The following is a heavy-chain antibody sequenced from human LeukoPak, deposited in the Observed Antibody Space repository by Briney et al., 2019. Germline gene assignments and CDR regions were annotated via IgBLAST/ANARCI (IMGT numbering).Heavy chain of an antibody. CDR3: ARQKGLGPDV. J-gene: IGHJ6*04. Sequence: WVRQAPGKGLEWIGSIYYSGSTYYNPSLKSRVTISVDTSKNQFSLKLSSVTAADTAVYYCARQKGLGPDVWGKGTTVTISS. CDR2: IYYSGST. V-gene: IGHV4-39*01. D-gene: IGHD3-10*01.